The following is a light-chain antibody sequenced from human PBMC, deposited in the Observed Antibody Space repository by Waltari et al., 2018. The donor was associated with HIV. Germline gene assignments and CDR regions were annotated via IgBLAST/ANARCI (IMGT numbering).Light chain of an antibody. CDR1: QSLLFSSTGKNF. Sequence: DIVMTQSPESLTVSLGARATINCKSSQSLLFSSTGKNFLAWYQLRPGQPPKLLLSWATSRETWVPERFGGTASGTNFTLTIDNFQAEDVAIYYCQQYFTNPRTFGQGTELQI. V-gene: IGKV4-1*01. CDR3: QQYFTNPRT. CDR2: WAT. J-gene: IGKJ2*01.